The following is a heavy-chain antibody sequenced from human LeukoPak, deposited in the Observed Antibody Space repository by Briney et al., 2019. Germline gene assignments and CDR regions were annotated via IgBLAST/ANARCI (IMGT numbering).Heavy chain of an antibody. D-gene: IGHD6-13*01. J-gene: IGHJ3*02. CDR1: GDSINSYY. CDR3: ARARYSNSWYAVDI. V-gene: IGHV4-59*08. CDR2: IYHTGSN. Sequence: SETLSLTCSVSGDSINSYYWSWIRQPPGKGLEWIGYIYHTGSNNYSPSLKSRVTMSVDTSKNQFSLKLSSVTAADTAVYYCARARYSNSWYAVDIWGQGTMVTVSS.